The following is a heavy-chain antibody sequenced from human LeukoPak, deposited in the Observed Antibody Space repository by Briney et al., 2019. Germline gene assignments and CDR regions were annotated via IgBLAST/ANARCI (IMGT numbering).Heavy chain of an antibody. J-gene: IGHJ3*02. V-gene: IGHV4-59*01. Sequence: SETLSLTCTFSGGSISSYNWSWIRQPRGKGLEWIGYIYNSGSTNYNPSLKSRVTISVDTSKNQFSLKLSSVTAADTAVYYCACLTTADAFDIWGQGTMVTVSS. D-gene: IGHD3-22*01. CDR1: GGSISSYN. CDR2: IYNSGST. CDR3: ACLTTADAFDI.